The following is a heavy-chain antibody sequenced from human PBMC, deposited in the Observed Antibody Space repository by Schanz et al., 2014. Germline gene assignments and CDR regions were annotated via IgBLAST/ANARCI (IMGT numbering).Heavy chain of an antibody. CDR2: INSVGSNT. V-gene: IGHV3-74*01. J-gene: IGHJ4*02. D-gene: IGHD1-26*01. CDR1: GFTFSSHW. Sequence: EVQLLESGGGLVQPGGSLRLSCAASGFTFSSHWMHWVRQDPGKGLVWVARINSVGSNTDYADSVTGRFTISRDNAKNTLYLQMNTLRAEDTGLYFCARGGSGSHYRLDYWGQGTLVTVSS. CDR3: ARGGSGSHYRLDY.